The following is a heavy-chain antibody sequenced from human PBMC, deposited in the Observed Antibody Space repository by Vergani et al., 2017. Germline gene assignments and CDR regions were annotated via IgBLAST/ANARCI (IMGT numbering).Heavy chain of an antibody. CDR2: ISAQTGNT. V-gene: IGHV1-18*01. Sequence: QIQLVQSGAEVKQPGASVKVSCKASGYTFVNSGISWVRQAPGQGLEWVGWISAQTGNTKSAQKLQGRVTMTTDTSTTTAYMELRSLRSDDTAVYYCAGDRLEYNSPRWNYWGQGSLVIVSS. D-gene: IGHD1-14*01. CDR3: AGDRLEYNSPRWNY. CDR1: GYTFVNSG. J-gene: IGHJ4*02.